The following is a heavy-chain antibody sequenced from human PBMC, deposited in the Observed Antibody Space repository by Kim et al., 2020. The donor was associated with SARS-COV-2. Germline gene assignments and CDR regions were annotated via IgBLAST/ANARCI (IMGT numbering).Heavy chain of an antibody. V-gene: IGHV3-74*03. D-gene: IGHD3-22*01. CDR2: IHSDGTIK. CDR3: ARAGDYDISGYYGVFHH. J-gene: IGHJ1*01. CDR1: GFTVSNYL. Sequence: GGSLRLSCAASGFTVSNYLMNWVRQSPGEGLVWVSRIHSDGTIKEYVDSVKGRFTISRDNAKNTLYLQMNSLRPEETAVYYCARAGDYDISGYYGVFHHWGPDALVPVYS.